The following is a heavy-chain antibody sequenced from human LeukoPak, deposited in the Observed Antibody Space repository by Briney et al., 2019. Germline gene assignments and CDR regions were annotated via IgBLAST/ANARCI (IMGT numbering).Heavy chain of an antibody. D-gene: IGHD6-19*01. CDR2: ISGDGYNT. CDR3: ARDSSGWSKNY. CDR1: GFTFSDYW. V-gene: IGHV3-23*01. J-gene: IGHJ4*02. Sequence: GGSLRLSCAASGFTFSDYWMTWVRQAPGKGLQWVSAISGDGYNTYYEDSVKGRFTISRDNSKNMMYLQMNSLRDEDAAVYYCARDSSGWSKNYWGQGTLVTVSS.